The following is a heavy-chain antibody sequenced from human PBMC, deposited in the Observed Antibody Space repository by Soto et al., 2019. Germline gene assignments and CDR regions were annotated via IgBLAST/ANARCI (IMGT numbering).Heavy chain of an antibody. CDR1: GYTFTGYY. V-gene: IGHV1-2*02. J-gene: IGHJ3*02. CDR3: ARDMDTAMVTGAFDI. CDR2: INPNSGGT. Sequence: ASVKVSCKASGYTFTGYYMHWVLQAPGQGLEWMGWINPNSGGTNYAQKFQGRVTMTRDTSISTAYMELSRLRSDDTAVYYCARDMDTAMVTGAFDIWGQGTMVTVSS. D-gene: IGHD5-18*01.